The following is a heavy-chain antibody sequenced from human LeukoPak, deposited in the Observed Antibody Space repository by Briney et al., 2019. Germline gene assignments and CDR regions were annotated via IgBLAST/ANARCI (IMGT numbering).Heavy chain of an antibody. J-gene: IGHJ4*02. Sequence: PGGSLRLSCVASGFTFSSYYMQWVRQDPRKGLVWVSRISGDGTNINYADSVRGRFTISRDNAKNTVYLQMNSLRAEDTAVYYCAKESSSCWYGPFDYWGQGTLVTVSS. CDR3: AKESSSCWYGPFDY. CDR1: GFTFSSYY. D-gene: IGHD6-19*01. CDR2: ISGDGTNI. V-gene: IGHV3-74*01.